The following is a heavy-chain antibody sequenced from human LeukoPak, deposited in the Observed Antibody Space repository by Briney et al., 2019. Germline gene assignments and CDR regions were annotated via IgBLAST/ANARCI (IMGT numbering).Heavy chain of an antibody. D-gene: IGHD3-10*01. J-gene: IGHJ4*02. V-gene: IGHV4-39*02. Sequence: NPGGSLRLSCAASGFTFSSYSMNWVRQAPGKGLEWIGSMYYSGSTYYSPSLKSRVTISADTSKNHFSLKLSSVTAADTAVYYCARDGGSGSYYDFDYWGQGTLVTVSS. CDR2: MYYSGST. CDR1: GFTFSSYSMN. CDR3: ARDGGSGSYYDFDY.